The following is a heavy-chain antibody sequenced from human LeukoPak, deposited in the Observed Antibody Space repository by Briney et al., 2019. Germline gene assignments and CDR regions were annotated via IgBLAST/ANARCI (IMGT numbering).Heavy chain of an antibody. V-gene: IGHV1-3*01. CDR2: INAGNGNT. J-gene: IGHJ4*02. D-gene: IGHD5-12*01. CDR3: AGDFPYSGYDNDY. Sequence: GASVKVSCKASGYTFTTYTIHWVRQAPGQRLEWMGWINAGNGNTKYSQHFQGRVTITRDTSTSTAYMELRSLRSDDTAVYYCAGDFPYSGYDNDYWGQGTLVTVSS. CDR1: GYTFTTYT.